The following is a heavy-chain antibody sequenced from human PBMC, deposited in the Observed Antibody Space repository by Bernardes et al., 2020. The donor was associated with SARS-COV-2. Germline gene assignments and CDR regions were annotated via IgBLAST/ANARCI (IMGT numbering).Heavy chain of an antibody. J-gene: IGHJ4*02. CDR3: GRDLGGEAGY. V-gene: IGHV3-74*01. D-gene: IGHD2-21*01. CDR1: GFSFRSYW. CDR2: INEHGSFT. Sequence: SCSASGFSFRSYWMHWVRHVPGKGLVWVARINEHGSFTSYADSVKGRFTISRDNAKNTLYLQMNSLRVEDTAVYYCGRDLGGEAGYWGQGTLLTVSS.